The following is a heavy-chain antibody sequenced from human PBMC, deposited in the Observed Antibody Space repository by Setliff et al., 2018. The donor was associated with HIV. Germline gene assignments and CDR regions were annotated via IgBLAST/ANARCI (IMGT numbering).Heavy chain of an antibody. CDR2: IYYTGST. J-gene: IGHJ4*02. D-gene: IGHD3-10*01. CDR3: ARDRYAGEIDY. Sequence: SETLSLTCTVSGGSINSGHYYWSWIRHHPGKGLEWIGYIYYTGSTYFNPSLKSRVTLSIDTSRNQFSLKLSSVTAADTAVYYCARDRYAGEIDYWGQGTLVTVSS. CDR1: GGSINSGHYY. V-gene: IGHV4-31*03.